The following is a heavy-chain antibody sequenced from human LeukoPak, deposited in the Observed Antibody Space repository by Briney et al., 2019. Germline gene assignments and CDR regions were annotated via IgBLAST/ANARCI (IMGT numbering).Heavy chain of an antibody. J-gene: IGHJ4*02. Sequence: SETLSLTCTVSGGSMSSGNNYWSWIRQSPGKGLEWIGYIYNKGNTNYNPSLKSRVTISVDTSRNQFSLKMTSVTAADTAVYYCARGRSGYHYWGQGTLVTVSS. V-gene: IGHV4-61*01. CDR2: IYNKGNT. CDR3: ARGRSGYHY. CDR1: GGSMSSGNNY. D-gene: IGHD3-3*01.